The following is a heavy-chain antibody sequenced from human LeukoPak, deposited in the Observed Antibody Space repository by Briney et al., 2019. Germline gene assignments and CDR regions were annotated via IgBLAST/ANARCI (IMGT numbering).Heavy chain of an antibody. Sequence: GGSLRLSCAASGFTFSNAWMSWVRQAPGKGLEWVGRIKSKTDGGTTDYAAPVKGRFTVSRDDSKNTLYLQMNSLKTEDTAVYYCTTEDDFWSGYDYWGQGTLVTASS. CDR2: IKSKTDGGTT. J-gene: IGHJ4*02. CDR3: TTEDDFWSGYDY. CDR1: GFTFSNAW. V-gene: IGHV3-15*01. D-gene: IGHD3-3*01.